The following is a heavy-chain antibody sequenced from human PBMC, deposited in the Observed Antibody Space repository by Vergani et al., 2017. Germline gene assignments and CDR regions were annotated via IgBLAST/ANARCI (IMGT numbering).Heavy chain of an antibody. J-gene: IGHJ4*02. CDR2: IKSKTDGGTT. Sequence: EVQLVESGGGLVKPGGSLRLSCAASGFTFSSYSMNWVRQAPGKGLEWVGRIKSKTDGGTTDYAAPVKGRFTISRDDSKNTLYLQMNSLRAEDTAVYYCARDNHDSSGWYESGSFDYWGQGTLVTVSS. CDR3: ARDNHDSSGWYESGSFDY. V-gene: IGHV3-15*01. D-gene: IGHD6-19*01. CDR1: GFTFSSYS.